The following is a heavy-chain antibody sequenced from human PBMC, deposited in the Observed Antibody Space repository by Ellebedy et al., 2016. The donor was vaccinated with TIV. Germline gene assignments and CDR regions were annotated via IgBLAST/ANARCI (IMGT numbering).Heavy chain of an antibody. D-gene: IGHD2-2*01. Sequence: GESLKISCAASGFTFSSFWMSWVRQAPGKGLEWVSVIRSGGTTKYADSVKGRFTISRDSSRNTLYLQMTSLRAEDTAVYYCAREGQSGSSAYNDMGFDYWGQGTLVTVSS. CDR3: AREGQSGSSAYNDMGFDY. V-gene: IGHV3-53*01. J-gene: IGHJ4*02. CDR1: GFTFSSFW. CDR2: IRSGGTT.